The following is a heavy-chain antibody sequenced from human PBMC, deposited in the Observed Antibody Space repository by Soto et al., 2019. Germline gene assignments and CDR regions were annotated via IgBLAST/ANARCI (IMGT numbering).Heavy chain of an antibody. D-gene: IGHD3-10*01. Sequence: SETLYLTCTVSGGSISSYYWSWIRQPPGKGLEWIGYIYYSGSTNYNPSLKSRVTISVDTSKNQFSLKLSSVTAADTAVYYCARDLWGNYYGSGSYYKRGAWFDPWGQGTLVTVSS. J-gene: IGHJ5*02. CDR3: ARDLWGNYYGSGSYYKRGAWFDP. CDR1: GGSISSYY. CDR2: IYYSGST. V-gene: IGHV4-59*01.